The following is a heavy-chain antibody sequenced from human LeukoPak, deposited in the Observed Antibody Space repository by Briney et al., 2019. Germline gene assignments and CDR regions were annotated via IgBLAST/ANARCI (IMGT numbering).Heavy chain of an antibody. CDR3: ARGDSGSYIY. Sequence: ASVKVSCKASGHTFTAYYMFWVRQATGQGLEWMGWMNPNSGNTGYAQKFQGRVTMTRNTSISTAYMELSSLRSEDTAVYYCARGDSGSYIYWGQGTLVTVSS. CDR2: MNPNSGNT. V-gene: IGHV1-8*02. J-gene: IGHJ4*02. D-gene: IGHD1-26*01. CDR1: GHTFTAYY.